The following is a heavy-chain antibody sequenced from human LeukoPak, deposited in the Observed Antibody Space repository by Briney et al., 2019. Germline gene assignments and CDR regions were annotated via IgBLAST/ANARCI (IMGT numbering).Heavy chain of an antibody. D-gene: IGHD3-10*01. CDR2: IYSGGST. CDR3: AKSLSGYYGSGSYYNN. V-gene: IGHV3-53*01. Sequence: GGSLRLSCGASGFTVSTNYMSWVCQAPGKGLEWVSIIYSGGSTYYADSVKGRFTISRDNSKNALYLQMNSLRAEDTAVYYCAKSLSGYYGSGSYYNNWGQGTLVTVSS. J-gene: IGHJ4*02. CDR1: GFTVSTNY.